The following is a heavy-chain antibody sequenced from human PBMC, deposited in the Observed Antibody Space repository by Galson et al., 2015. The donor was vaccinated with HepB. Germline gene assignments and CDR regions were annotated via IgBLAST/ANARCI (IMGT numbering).Heavy chain of an antibody. V-gene: IGHV5-51*03. CDR1: GYDFTDSW. Sequence: QSGAEVKQPGESLKISCRASGYDFTDSWIGWVRQTPGKGLDWMGIIYPGDSDTRYSPSFQGHVTMSADKSINTAYLQWSSLQASDTAIYYCARFTFRQLSGSKRWFDYWGQGTLVTVSS. CDR3: ARFTFRQLSGSKRWFDY. D-gene: IGHD1-26*01. J-gene: IGHJ4*02. CDR2: IYPGDSDT.